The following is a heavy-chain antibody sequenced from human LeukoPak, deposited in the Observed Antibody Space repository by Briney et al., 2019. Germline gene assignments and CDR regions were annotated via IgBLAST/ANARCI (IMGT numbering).Heavy chain of an antibody. CDR2: IYYSGST. Sequence: SETLSLTCTVSGGSISSSSDYWGWIRQPPGKGLEWIGSIYYSGSTYYNPSLKSRVTISVDTSKNQFSLKLSSVTAAGTAVYYCARQLGYCSSTSCYADKVDYWGQGTMVTVSS. J-gene: IGHJ4*02. CDR3: ARQLGYCSSTSCYADKVDY. V-gene: IGHV4-39*01. D-gene: IGHD2-2*01. CDR1: GGSISSSSDY.